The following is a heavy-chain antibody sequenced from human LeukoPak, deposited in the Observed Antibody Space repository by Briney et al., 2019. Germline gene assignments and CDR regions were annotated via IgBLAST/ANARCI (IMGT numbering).Heavy chain of an antibody. V-gene: IGHV3-21*01. CDR2: ISSSSSYI. CDR3: VSGPVVAAKVDY. CDR1: GFTFSSYE. J-gene: IGHJ4*02. Sequence: GGSLRLSCAASGFTFSSYEMNWVRQAPGKGLEWVSSISSSSSYIYYADSVKGRFTISRDNAKNPLYLQMNSLRAEDTAVYYCVSGPVVAAKVDYWGQGTLVTVSS. D-gene: IGHD2-15*01.